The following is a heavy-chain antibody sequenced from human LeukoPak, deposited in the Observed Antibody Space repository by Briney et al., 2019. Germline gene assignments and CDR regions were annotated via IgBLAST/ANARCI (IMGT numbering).Heavy chain of an antibody. CDR3: AKPFMVGATGYYYYYMDV. V-gene: IGHV3-30*18. CDR1: GFTFSSYG. J-gene: IGHJ6*03. Sequence: PGRSLRLSCAASGFTFSSYGMHWVRQAPGKGLEWVAVISYDGSNKYYADSVKGRFTISRDNSKNTLYLQMNSLRAEDTALYYCAKPFMVGATGYYYYYMDVRGEGTTVTVSS. CDR2: ISYDGSNK. D-gene: IGHD1-26*01.